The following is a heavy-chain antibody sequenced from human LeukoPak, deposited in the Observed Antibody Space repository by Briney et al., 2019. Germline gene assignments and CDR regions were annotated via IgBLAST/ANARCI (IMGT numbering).Heavy chain of an antibody. Sequence: GGSLRLSCAASGFTFSSYSMNWVRQAPGKGLEWVSYISSSSSTIYYADSVKGRFTISRDNDKNTLFLQMNSLRADDTAVYYCATGAGPLKYYYYMDVWGTGAAVTISS. CDR1: GFTFSSYS. CDR3: ATGAGPLKYYYYMDV. CDR2: ISSSSSTI. V-gene: IGHV3-48*01. J-gene: IGHJ6*03. D-gene: IGHD7-27*01.